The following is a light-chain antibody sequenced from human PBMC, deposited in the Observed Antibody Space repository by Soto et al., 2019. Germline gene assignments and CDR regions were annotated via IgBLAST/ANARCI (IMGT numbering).Light chain of an antibody. CDR3: SSYTSSKGV. CDR2: EVS. J-gene: IGLJ1*01. CDR1: SSDVGGYNY. Sequence: QSALTQPASMSGSPGQSITISCTGTSSDVGGYNYVSWYQQHPGKAPKLMIYEVSNRPSGVSNRFSGSKSGNTASLTISGLQAEDEADYYCSSYTSSKGVFGTGTKVTVL. V-gene: IGLV2-14*01.